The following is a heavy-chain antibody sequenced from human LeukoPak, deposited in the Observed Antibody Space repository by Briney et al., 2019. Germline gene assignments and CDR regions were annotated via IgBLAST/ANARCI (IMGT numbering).Heavy chain of an antibody. J-gene: IGHJ3*02. CDR3: ARSSGWYGAFDI. V-gene: IGHV4-59*01. CDR2: IYYSGST. D-gene: IGHD6-19*01. Sequence: SETLSLTCTVAGGSISSDYWSWIRQPPGKGLEWIGYIYYSGSTNYNPSLKSRVTISVDTSKNQFSLKLSSVTAADTAVYYCARSSGWYGAFDIWGQGTMVTVSS. CDR1: GGSISSDY.